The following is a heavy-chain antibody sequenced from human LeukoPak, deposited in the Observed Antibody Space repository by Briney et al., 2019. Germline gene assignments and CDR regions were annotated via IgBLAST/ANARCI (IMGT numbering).Heavy chain of an antibody. Sequence: SETLSLTCTVSGGSISSYYWSWIRQPPGKGLEWIGYIYYSGSTNYNPSLKSRVTISVDTSKNQFSLKLSSVTAADTAVYYCARVGGGYSGYDSRPFDYWGQGTLVTVSS. CDR2: IYYSGST. D-gene: IGHD5-12*01. CDR1: GGSISSYY. V-gene: IGHV4-59*01. J-gene: IGHJ4*02. CDR3: ARVGGGYSGYDSRPFDY.